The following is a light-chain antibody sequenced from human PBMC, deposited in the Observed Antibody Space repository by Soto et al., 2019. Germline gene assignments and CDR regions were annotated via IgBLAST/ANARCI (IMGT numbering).Light chain of an antibody. Sequence: QSVLAQPASVSGSPGQSITISCTGTSSDVGAYNSVAWYQHNPGKAPKLMIYDVSNRPSGVSSRFSGSKSVNTASLSISGLQADDEADYYCSSYTSSSTLVFGTGTKVTVL. CDR1: SSDVGAYNS. CDR2: DVS. V-gene: IGLV2-14*01. CDR3: SSYTSSSTLV. J-gene: IGLJ1*01.